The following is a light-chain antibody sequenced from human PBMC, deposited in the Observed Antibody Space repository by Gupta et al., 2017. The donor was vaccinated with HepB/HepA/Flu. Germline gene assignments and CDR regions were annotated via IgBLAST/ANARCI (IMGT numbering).Light chain of an antibody. J-gene: IGKJ2*04. Sequence: DIQMTQSPSALSASVGDRVTITCRASQSINNWLAWYQQKPGKAPKLLIFKTSNLQSGVPSRFSGSGSGTEFTLTISSLQPDDFATYYCQQYSSYSSSFGQGTKLEIK. V-gene: IGKV1-5*03. CDR1: QSINNW. CDR2: KTS. CDR3: QQYSSYSSS.